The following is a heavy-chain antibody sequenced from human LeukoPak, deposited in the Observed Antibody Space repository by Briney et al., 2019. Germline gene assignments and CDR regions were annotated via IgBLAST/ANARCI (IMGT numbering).Heavy chain of an antibody. CDR2: ISSSSSYI. Sequence: GVSLRLSCAASGFTFSSYSMNWVRQAPGKGLEWVSSISSSSSYIYYADSVKGRFTISRDNSKNTLYLQMNSLRAEDTAVYYCARGDDIVVVPAAMTLFGSLDYWGQGTLVTVSS. V-gene: IGHV3-21*01. D-gene: IGHD2-2*01. CDR3: ARGDDIVVVPAAMTLFGSLDY. J-gene: IGHJ4*02. CDR1: GFTFSSYS.